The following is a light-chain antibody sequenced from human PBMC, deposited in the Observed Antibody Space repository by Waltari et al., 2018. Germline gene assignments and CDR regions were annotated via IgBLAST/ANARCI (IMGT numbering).Light chain of an antibody. CDR3: HSYDSSDHGV. CDR1: SASVGSSY. V-gene: IGLV6-57*03. Sequence: NFMLTQPHSVSESPGKTVTISCTRSSASVGSSYVQWHQQRPGSAPTTVIYEDDKRPSGVPDRFSGSIDSSSNSASLTISGLGAEDEADYFCHSYDSSDHGVFGGGTRLTVL. CDR2: EDD. J-gene: IGLJ3*02.